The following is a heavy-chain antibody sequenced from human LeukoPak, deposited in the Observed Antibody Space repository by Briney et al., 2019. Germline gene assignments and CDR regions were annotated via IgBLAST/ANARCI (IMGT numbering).Heavy chain of an antibody. J-gene: IGHJ3*02. CDR1: GFTFSSYA. CDR2: ISGSGGST. D-gene: IGHD3-22*01. Sequence: PGGSLRLSCAASGFTFSSYAMSWVRQAPGKGLEWVSAISGSGGSTYYADSVKGRFTISRDNSKNTLYLQMNSLRAEDTAVYYCAKDQDYYDSSGYYDRAFDIRGQGTMVTVSS. CDR3: AKDQDYYDSSGYYDRAFDI. V-gene: IGHV3-23*01.